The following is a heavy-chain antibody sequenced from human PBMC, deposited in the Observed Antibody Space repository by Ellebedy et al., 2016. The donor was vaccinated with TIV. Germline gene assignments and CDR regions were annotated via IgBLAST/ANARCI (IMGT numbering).Heavy chain of an antibody. CDR1: SGSISTFY. CDR2: IYYIGIT. D-gene: IGHD4-23*01. V-gene: IGHV4-59*01. Sequence: MPSETLSLTCNVSSGSISTFYWSWIRQPPGKGLEFIGYIYYIGITNYNPSLESRVAISIDTSENQFSLRLSSVTAADTAVYYCAAYYGGRFDYWGQGTLVTVSS. J-gene: IGHJ4*02. CDR3: AAYYGGRFDY.